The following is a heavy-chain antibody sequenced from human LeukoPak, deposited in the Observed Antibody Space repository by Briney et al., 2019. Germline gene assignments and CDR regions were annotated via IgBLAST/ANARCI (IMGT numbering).Heavy chain of an antibody. CDR3: TRGSQWELLGSCDY. Sequence: GGSLRLSCPASGFTFTTLSMIWVRQPPGKGREGVSYISRSSSSAYYADSVKGRFTISRDNAKNSVYLQMNSLRAEDTAVYYCTRGSQWELLGSCDYWGQGTLVSVSS. CDR2: ISRSSSSA. J-gene: IGHJ4*02. V-gene: IGHV3-48*04. CDR1: GFTFTTLS. D-gene: IGHD1-26*01.